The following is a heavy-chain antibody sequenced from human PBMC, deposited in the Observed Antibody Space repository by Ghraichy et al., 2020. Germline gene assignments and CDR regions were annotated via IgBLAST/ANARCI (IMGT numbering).Heavy chain of an antibody. J-gene: IGHJ4*02. V-gene: IGHV1-2*02. CDR2: INPNSGGT. D-gene: IGHD4-17*01. CDR1: GYTFTGYY. Sequence: ASVKVSCKASGYTFTGYYMHWVRQAPGQGLEWMGWINPNSGGTNYAQKFQGRVTMTRDTSISTAYMELTRLRSDDTAVYYCARPMTTVQFLRYWGQGTLVTVSS. CDR3: ARPMTTVQFLRY.